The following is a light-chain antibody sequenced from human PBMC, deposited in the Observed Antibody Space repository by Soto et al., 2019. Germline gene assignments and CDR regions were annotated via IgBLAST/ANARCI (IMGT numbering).Light chain of an antibody. CDR3: NSYASVNSNVL. CDR2: GVS. CDR1: SSDVGGYNY. Sequence: QSALTQPASLSGSPGQSITISCTGTSSDVGGYNYVSWYQQHPGKAPRLMIYGVSNRPLGVSYRFSGSKSGNTASLTISVLQSEDEADYYCNSYASVNSNVLFGGGTKVTDL. J-gene: IGLJ2*01. V-gene: IGLV2-14*03.